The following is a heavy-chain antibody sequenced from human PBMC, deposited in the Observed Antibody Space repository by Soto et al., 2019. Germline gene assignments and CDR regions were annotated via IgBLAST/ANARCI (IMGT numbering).Heavy chain of an antibody. CDR1: VFIFSSYW. Sequence: VGSLRLSCASSVFIFSSYWMHCVRQSPGKWPVWVSRIKSDGRSTTYADSVQGRFTISRDNAQNTVYLQMNSLRADDTAVYYCVRDYMIRGRDYNWFDSWGQVTLVNVS. CDR3: VRDYMIRGRDYNWFDS. J-gene: IGHJ5*01. V-gene: IGHV3-74*03. CDR2: IKSDGRST. D-gene: IGHD3-10*01.